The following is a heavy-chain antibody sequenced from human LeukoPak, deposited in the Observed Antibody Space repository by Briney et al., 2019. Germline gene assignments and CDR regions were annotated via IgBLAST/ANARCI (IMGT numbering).Heavy chain of an antibody. J-gene: IGHJ4*02. CDR1: GGSIRSYY. D-gene: IGHD3-22*01. Sequence: SETLSLTCTVSGGSIRSYYWSWIRQPPGKGLEWIGYIYYSGSTNYNPSLKSRVTISVDTSKNQFSLKLSSVTAADTAVYYCARVRRYYDSSGQFDYWGQGTLVTVSS. CDR2: IYYSGST. CDR3: ARVRRYYDSSGQFDY. V-gene: IGHV4-59*01.